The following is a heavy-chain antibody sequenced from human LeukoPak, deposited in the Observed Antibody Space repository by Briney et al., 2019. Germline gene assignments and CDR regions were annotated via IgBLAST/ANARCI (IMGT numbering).Heavy chain of an antibody. V-gene: IGHV3-48*03. CDR2: TSGSGINI. Sequence: PGGSLRLSCAASGFTFSSYEMSWVRQAPGKGLEWVSYTSGSGINIYYADSVKGRFTISRDNAKNSLYLQMSSLRVDKTASYYCARGPGSGLGMTRYFDYWGQGTLVTVSS. D-gene: IGHD7-27*01. CDR3: ARGPGSGLGMTRYFDY. J-gene: IGHJ4*02. CDR1: GFTFSSYE.